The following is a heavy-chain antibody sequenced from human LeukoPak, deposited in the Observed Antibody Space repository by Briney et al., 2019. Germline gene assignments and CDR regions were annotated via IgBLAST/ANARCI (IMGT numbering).Heavy chain of an antibody. CDR2: INPNSGGT. D-gene: IGHD3-22*01. CDR3: ARDRRYYYDSSGLPADY. J-gene: IGHJ4*02. CDR1: GYTFTGYY. V-gene: IGHV1-2*02. Sequence: GASVKVSCKASGYTFTGYYMHWVRQAPGQRLEWMGWINPNSGGTNYAQKFQGRVTMTRDTSISTAYMELSRLRSDDTAVYYCARDRRYYYDSSGLPADYWGQGTLVTVSS.